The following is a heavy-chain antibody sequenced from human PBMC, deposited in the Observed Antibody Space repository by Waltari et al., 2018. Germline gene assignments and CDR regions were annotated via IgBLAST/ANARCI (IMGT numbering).Heavy chain of an antibody. CDR1: GDSIRSGSYY. J-gene: IGHJ1*01. CDR3: ARDQEFYQH. Sequence: QPHLQESGPGLVKPSETLSLTCNVSGDSIRSGSYYWGWIRQSPGKGLEWIGSVYYSWSVNSDGKTYQNPFLKGRVTISVDLSKNEFSLKLESVTAADAAVYFCARDQEFYQHWGQGTLVTVSS. CDR2: VYYSWSVNSDGKT. V-gene: IGHV4-39*02.